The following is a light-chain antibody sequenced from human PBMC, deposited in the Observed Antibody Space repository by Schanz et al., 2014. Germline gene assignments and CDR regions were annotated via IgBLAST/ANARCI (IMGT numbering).Light chain of an antibody. J-gene: IGLJ1*01. CDR3: GSYTTSINFV. Sequence: QSALTQPPSASGSPGQSVTFSCTGISSDVGGYNFVSWYQLRPGRAPQLILYEVDKRPSGVPDRFSGSRSGNTASLTVSGLQADDEADYYCGSYTTSINFVFGTGTKLTVL. CDR2: EVD. CDR1: SSDVGGYNF. V-gene: IGLV2-8*01.